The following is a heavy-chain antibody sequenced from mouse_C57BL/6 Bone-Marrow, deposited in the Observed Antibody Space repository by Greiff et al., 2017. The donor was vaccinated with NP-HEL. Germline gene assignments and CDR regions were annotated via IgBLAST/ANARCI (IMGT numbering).Heavy chain of an antibody. CDR2: IDPANGNT. Sequence: VQLQQSVAELVRPGASVKLSCTASGFNFKNTYMHWVKQRPEQGLEWIGRIDPANGNTKYAPKFQGKATITADTSSNTAYLQLSSLTSEDTAIYYCAFIYYYGSSYNAMDYWGQGTSVTVSS. CDR1: GFNFKNTY. D-gene: IGHD1-1*01. CDR3: AFIYYYGSSYNAMDY. J-gene: IGHJ4*01. V-gene: IGHV14-3*01.